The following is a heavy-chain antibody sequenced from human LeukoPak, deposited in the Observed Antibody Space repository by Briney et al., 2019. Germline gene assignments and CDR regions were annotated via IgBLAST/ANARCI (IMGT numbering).Heavy chain of an antibody. CDR3: ARDSLTGRDWFDP. CDR1: GFAFDDYG. Sequence: GGSLRLSCAAFGFAFDDYGMGWVRQVPGKGLEWVSGINWNGGSTGYADSVEGRFTISRDNAKNSLYLQMNSLRAEDKAVYYCARDSLTGRDWFDPWGQGTLVTVSS. J-gene: IGHJ5*02. D-gene: IGHD3-10*01. CDR2: INWNGGST. V-gene: IGHV3-20*04.